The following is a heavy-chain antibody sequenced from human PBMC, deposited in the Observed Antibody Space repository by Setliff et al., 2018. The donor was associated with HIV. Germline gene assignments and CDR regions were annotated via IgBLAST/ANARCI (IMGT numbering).Heavy chain of an antibody. CDR2: IHTTGST. CDR3: ARAKFYYDSSGFFPLPAAFDF. D-gene: IGHD3-22*01. J-gene: IGHJ3*01. CDR1: GGSMSTYY. V-gene: IGHV4-4*07. Sequence: SETLSLTCTVSGGSMSTYYWSWIRLPAGKGLEWIGQIHTTGSTNYNPSLKSRVTMSVDTSKNQFSLKLNSVTATDTALCYCARAKFYYDSSGFFPLPAAFDFWGQGTMVTVSS.